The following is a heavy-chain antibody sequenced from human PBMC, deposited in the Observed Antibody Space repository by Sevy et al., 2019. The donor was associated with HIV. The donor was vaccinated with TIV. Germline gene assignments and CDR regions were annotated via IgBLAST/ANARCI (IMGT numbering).Heavy chain of an antibody. CDR3: AKNTAAAGTGGFDY. V-gene: IGHV3-30*02. CDR1: GLIFSHYG. J-gene: IGHJ4*02. D-gene: IGHD6-13*01. CDR2: ISLDGSNK. Sequence: GGSLRLSCAASGLIFSHYGMHWVRQAPGKGLEWVAFISLDGSNKYYVDSVKGRFTISRDNSKNTLYLQMKSLRTEDTALYYCAKNTAAAGTGGFDYWGQGTLVTVSS.